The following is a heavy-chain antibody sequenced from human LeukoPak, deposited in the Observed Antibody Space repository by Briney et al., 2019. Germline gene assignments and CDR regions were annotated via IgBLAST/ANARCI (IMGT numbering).Heavy chain of an antibody. Sequence: SETLSLTCTVSGGSISSYYWSWIRQPPVKGLEWIGYIYYSGSTNYNPSLKSRVTISVDTSKNQFSLKLSSVTAADTAVYYCARSSWYQHFDYWGQGTLVTVSS. D-gene: IGHD6-13*01. CDR1: GGSISSYY. CDR2: IYYSGST. V-gene: IGHV4-59*01. J-gene: IGHJ4*02. CDR3: ARSSWYQHFDY.